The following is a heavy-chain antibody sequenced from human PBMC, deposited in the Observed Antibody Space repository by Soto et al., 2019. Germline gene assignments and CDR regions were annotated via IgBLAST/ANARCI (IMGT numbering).Heavy chain of an antibody. CDR2: ISSASAYL. CDR3: ASGGLAVVVSDSRPIDC. D-gene: IGHD2-21*01. CDR1: GFTCASHT. V-gene: IGHV3-21*04. Sequence: EVQVVESGGGLVQPGGSLRLSCRDDGFTCASHTMFWVRQAPWKGREWVSSISSASAYLFYADSVKGRFAISRDNAKHTLFLQMASLSPEDTDVDYCASGGLAVVVSDSRPIDCWGQGTLVTVSS. J-gene: IGHJ4*02.